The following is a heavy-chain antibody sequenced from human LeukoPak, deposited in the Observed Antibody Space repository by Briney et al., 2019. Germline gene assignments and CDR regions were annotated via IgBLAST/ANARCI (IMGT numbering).Heavy chain of an antibody. V-gene: IGHV6-1*01. CDR3: ARDGDFYGSGTLDS. J-gene: IGHJ5*01. CDR2: TYYRSRWLL. CDR1: GDSISSYTAA. D-gene: IGHD3-10*01. Sequence: SHTLSLTRAISGDSISSYTAAWNWIRQSPSKGLEWLGRTYYRSRWLLDYAVPLRSRITINADTSKNRFSVQLASVTPDDTAVYYCARDGDFYGSGTLDSWGQGTLVTVSS.